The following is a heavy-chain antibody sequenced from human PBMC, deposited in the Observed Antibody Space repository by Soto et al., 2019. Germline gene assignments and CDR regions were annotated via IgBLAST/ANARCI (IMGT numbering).Heavy chain of an antibody. D-gene: IGHD3-16*01. J-gene: IGHJ6*02. CDR2: INSDGSST. CDR3: ARGYDYVWGFSLGYGMDV. V-gene: IGHV3-74*01. CDR1: GFTFSSYW. Sequence: HPGGSLRLSCAASGFTFSSYWMHWVRQAPGKGLVWVSRINSDGSSTSYADSVKGRFTISRDNAKNTLYLQMNSLRAEDTAVYYCARGYDYVWGFSLGYGMDVWGQWTTVTVSS.